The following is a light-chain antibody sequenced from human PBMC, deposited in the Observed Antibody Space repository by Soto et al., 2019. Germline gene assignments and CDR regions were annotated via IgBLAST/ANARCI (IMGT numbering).Light chain of an antibody. CDR1: TGTVTSGHY. Sequence: QAVVTQEPSLTVSPGGTVTLTCGSTTGTVTSGHYPYWFQQKPGQAPRTLIYDTSNKQSWTPARFSGSLLGGKAALTLSGAQPEDEDDYYCLLSYSGARVFGGGTKLTVL. V-gene: IGLV7-46*01. J-gene: IGLJ2*01. CDR2: DTS. CDR3: LLSYSGARV.